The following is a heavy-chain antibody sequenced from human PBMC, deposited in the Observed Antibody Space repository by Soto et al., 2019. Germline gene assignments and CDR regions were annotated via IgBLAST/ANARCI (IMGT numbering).Heavy chain of an antibody. CDR2: ISDDGTTT. J-gene: IGHJ4*02. D-gene: IGHD3-10*01. Sequence: QSLSCVFSEFSFSMYCMHCVSQVPGQSRFWVSRISDDGTTTNYADSVRDRFTISRNNSKNTLYLHMNNLKPDDTAIYYCTRGLRADSSGTGDHWGQGTKVTFSS. CDR3: TRGLRADSSGTGDH. CDR1: EFSFSMYC. V-gene: IGHV3-74*01.